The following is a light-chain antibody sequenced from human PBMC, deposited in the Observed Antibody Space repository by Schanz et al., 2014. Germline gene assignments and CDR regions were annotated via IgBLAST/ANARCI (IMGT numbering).Light chain of an antibody. J-gene: IGKJ2*01. CDR3: QQYYSTPPRT. Sequence: EILMTQSPATLSLSPGERATLSCRASQSVSSSYLAWYQQKPGQAPRLLIYGASTRATGIPARFSGSGSGTDFTLTISSLQAEDVAVYYCQQYYSTPPRTFGQGTKLEIK. CDR2: GAS. V-gene: IGKV3-15*01. CDR1: QSVSSSY.